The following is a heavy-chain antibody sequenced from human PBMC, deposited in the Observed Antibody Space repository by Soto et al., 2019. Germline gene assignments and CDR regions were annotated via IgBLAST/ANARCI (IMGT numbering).Heavy chain of an antibody. Sequence: SETLSLTCTVSGGSISSYYWSWIRPPPGRGLEWIGYIYYSGSTNYNPSLKSRVTISVDTSKNQFSLKLSSVTAADTAVYYCARGMGSSGWLLHLISWFDPWGQGTLVTVSS. J-gene: IGHJ5*02. CDR2: IYYSGST. V-gene: IGHV4-59*01. D-gene: IGHD6-19*01. CDR3: ARGMGSSGWLLHLISWFDP. CDR1: GGSISSYY.